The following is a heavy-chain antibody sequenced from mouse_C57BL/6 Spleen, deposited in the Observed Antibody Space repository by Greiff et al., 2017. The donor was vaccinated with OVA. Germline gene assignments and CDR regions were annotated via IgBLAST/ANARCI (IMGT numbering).Heavy chain of an antibody. D-gene: IGHD1-3*01. Sequence: EVQLVESGGGLVKPGGSLKLSCAASGFTFSDYGMHWVRQAPEQGLEWVAYISSGSSTIYYADTVKGRFTISRDNAKNTLFLQMTSLRSEDTAMYYCARAVKDYFDYWGQGTTLTVSS. CDR2: ISSGSSTI. J-gene: IGHJ2*01. CDR3: ARAVKDYFDY. V-gene: IGHV5-17*01. CDR1: GFTFSDYG.